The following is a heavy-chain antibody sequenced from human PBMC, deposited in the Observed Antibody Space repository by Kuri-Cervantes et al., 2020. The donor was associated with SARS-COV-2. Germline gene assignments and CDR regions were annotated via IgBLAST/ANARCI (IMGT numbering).Heavy chain of an antibody. J-gene: IGHJ6*02. CDR1: GYTLTELS. CDR2: FDPEDGET. D-gene: IGHD1-7*01. V-gene: IGHV1-24*01. Sequence: ASVKVSCKVFGYTLTELSMHWVRQAPGKGLEWMGGFDPEDGETIYAQKFQGRVTMTEDTSTDTAYMELSSLRSEDTAVYYCATGHNWNYVSGGMDVWGQGTTVTFSS. CDR3: ATGHNWNYVSGGMDV.